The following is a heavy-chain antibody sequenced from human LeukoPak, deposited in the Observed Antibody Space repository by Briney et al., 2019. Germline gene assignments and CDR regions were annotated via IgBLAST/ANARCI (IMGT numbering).Heavy chain of an antibody. CDR2: IKQDGSEK. J-gene: IGHJ4*02. D-gene: IGHD5-24*01. V-gene: IGHV3-7*04. CDR1: GFSFSYCW. CDR3: ARRTTNGYNYFFDY. Sequence: GGSLRLSCAASGFSFSYCWMSWVRQAPGKGLERVANIKQDGSEKYYVDSVKGRFTISRDNGKNSLHLQMNSLRAEDTAVYYCARRTTNGYNYFFDYWGQGTLVTVSS.